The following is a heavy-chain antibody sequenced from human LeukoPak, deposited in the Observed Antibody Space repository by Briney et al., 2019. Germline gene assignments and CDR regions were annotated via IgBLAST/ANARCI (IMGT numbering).Heavy chain of an antibody. CDR2: IIPILGIA. Sequence: SVKVSCKASGGTFSSYAISWVRQAPGQGLEWMGRIIPILGIANYAQKFQGRVTITADKSTSTAYMELSGLRSEDTAVYYCAIITERDYWGQGTLVTVSS. CDR1: GGTFSSYA. V-gene: IGHV1-69*04. CDR3: AIITERDY. J-gene: IGHJ4*02. D-gene: IGHD3-22*01.